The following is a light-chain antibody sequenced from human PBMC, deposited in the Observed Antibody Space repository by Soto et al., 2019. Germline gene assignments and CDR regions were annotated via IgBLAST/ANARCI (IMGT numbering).Light chain of an antibody. CDR2: SSD. V-gene: IGLV1-44*01. CDR1: SANIGRNT. CDR3: AAWDDSLNAWA. J-gene: IGLJ3*02. Sequence: QLVLTQPPSASGTPGQRVTISCSGSSANIGRNTVKWYRQLPGTAPKLLIGSSDQRPSGVPDRFSGSQSGTSASLAISGLQSEDEADYSCAAWDDSLNAWAFGGGTKLTVL.